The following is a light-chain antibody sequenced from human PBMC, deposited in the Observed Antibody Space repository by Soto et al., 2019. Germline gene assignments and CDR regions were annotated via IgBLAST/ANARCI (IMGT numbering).Light chain of an antibody. V-gene: IGKV3-15*01. Sequence: EIVVTQSPATLSVSPGERATLSCRASQSGSSNLAWYQQKPGQAPRLLIYGASTRATGVPARFSGSGSRTEFTLTISSLQSEDSAVYYCQQYNNWPPHTVGQGTKLEIK. CDR3: QQYNNWPPHT. CDR2: GAS. J-gene: IGKJ2*01. CDR1: QSGSSN.